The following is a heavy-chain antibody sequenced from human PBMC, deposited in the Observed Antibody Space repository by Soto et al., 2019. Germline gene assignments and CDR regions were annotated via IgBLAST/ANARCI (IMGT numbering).Heavy chain of an antibody. Sequence: SVKVSCKASGGTFSSYTISWVRQAPGQGLEWMGRIIPILGIANYAQKFQGRVTITADKSTSTAYMELSSLRSEDTAVYYCASADCSGGSCAPQHWGQGTLVTVSS. CDR3: ASADCSGGSCAPQH. CDR2: IIPILGIA. J-gene: IGHJ1*01. D-gene: IGHD2-15*01. V-gene: IGHV1-69*02. CDR1: GGTFSSYT.